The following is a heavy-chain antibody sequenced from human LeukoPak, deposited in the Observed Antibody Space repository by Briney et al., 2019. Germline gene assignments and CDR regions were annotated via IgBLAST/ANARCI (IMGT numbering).Heavy chain of an antibody. D-gene: IGHD5-24*01. Sequence: ASVKVSCKASGYIFSSYTIHWVRQAPGQRLEWMGWINAGNGDTSYSQKFQDRVTITRDTSASTACMELNSLRSEDTAVCYCARSLVGRENDYWGQGTLVTVSS. J-gene: IGHJ4*02. CDR2: INAGNGDT. CDR1: GYIFSSYT. V-gene: IGHV1-3*01. CDR3: ARSLVGRENDY.